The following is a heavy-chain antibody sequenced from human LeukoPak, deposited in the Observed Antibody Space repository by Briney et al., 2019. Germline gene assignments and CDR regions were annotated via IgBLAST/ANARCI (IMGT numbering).Heavy chain of an antibody. D-gene: IGHD6-13*01. Sequence: ASVKVSCKASGGTFSSYAISWVRQAPGQGLEWMGGIIPIFGTANYAQKFQGRVTITTDESTSTAYMELSSQRSEDTAVYYCASCSSSCDAFDIWGQGTMVTVSS. V-gene: IGHV1-69*05. CDR1: GGTFSSYA. CDR3: ASCSSSCDAFDI. CDR2: IIPIFGTA. J-gene: IGHJ3*02.